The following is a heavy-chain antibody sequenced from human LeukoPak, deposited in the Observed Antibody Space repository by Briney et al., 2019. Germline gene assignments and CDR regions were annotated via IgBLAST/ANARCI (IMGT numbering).Heavy chain of an antibody. CDR3: AGGDDFWSGYYGGAV. CDR2: ISYDGNNK. J-gene: IGHJ4*02. D-gene: IGHD3-3*01. V-gene: IGHV3-30-3*01. Sequence: GRSLRLSCAASGFTFKNYAMHWVRQAPGKGVEWVDVISYDGNNKYYGDSVKGRFTISRDNSKNTLYLQMENLRAEDTAAYYCAGGDDFWSGYYGGAVWGQGTLVTVSS. CDR1: GFTFKNYA.